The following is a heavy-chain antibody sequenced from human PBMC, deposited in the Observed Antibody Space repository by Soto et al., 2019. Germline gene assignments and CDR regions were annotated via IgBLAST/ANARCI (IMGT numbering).Heavy chain of an antibody. Sequence: GSLRLVCAPSGFSLSDSYMYWVGQAPGKGLEWVGRIRNKANSYTTEYAASVKGRFTISRDDSKKSMSLQMNSLKSEDKAVYYCVKGDRALDNWGRGTLVTVSS. CDR2: IRNKANSYTT. J-gene: IGHJ4*02. CDR1: GFSLSDSY. D-gene: IGHD2-21*02. V-gene: IGHV3-72*01. CDR3: VKGDRALDN.